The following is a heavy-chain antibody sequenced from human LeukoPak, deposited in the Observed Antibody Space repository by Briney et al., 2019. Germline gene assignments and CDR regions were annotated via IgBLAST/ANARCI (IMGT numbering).Heavy chain of an antibody. CDR1: GGSISSYY. CDR3: ARGPYGMDV. J-gene: IGHJ6*02. Sequence: SETLSLTCTVSGGSISSYYWSRLRQPPGKGLEWIGYIYYSGSTNYNPSLKSRVTISVDTSKNQFSLKLSSVTAADTAVYYCARGPYGMDVWGQGTTVTVSS. V-gene: IGHV4-59*01. CDR2: IYYSGST.